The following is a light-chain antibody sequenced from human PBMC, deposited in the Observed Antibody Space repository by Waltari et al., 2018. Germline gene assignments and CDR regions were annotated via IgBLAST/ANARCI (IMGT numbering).Light chain of an antibody. V-gene: IGKV1-5*03. CDR2: RAS. J-gene: IGKJ4*01. CDR1: QSISRW. CDR3: LQYNSDPDLT. Sequence: DIQMTQSPSTLSSSVRHRVTITCRASQSISRWLAWYQQKAGEAPKLLIYRASNLESRVPSRFSGSGAGTEFALTINSLQPDDFASYYCLQYNSDPDLTYGGGTKVDIK.